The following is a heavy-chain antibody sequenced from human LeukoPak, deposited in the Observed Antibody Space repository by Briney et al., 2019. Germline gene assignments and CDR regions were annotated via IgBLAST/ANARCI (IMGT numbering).Heavy chain of an antibody. CDR3: AKDYYWSWDY. CDR2: IPFDRSDT. CDR1: GFAFPNYA. D-gene: IGHD2-8*01. J-gene: IGHJ4*02. Sequence: GSLRLSCAASGFAFPNYAMHWVRQAPGKGLEWVAFIPFDRSDTYYADSVKGRFTISRDNSKNTLYLQLNNLRADDTAIYYCAKDYYWSWDYWGQGTLVTVPS. V-gene: IGHV3-30*02.